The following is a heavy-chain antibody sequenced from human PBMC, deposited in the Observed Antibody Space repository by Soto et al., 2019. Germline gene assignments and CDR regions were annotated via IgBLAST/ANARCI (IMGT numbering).Heavy chain of an antibody. D-gene: IGHD3-16*01. Sequence: EVQLVESGGGLVKPGGSLRLSCAASGFTCSNDWMHWVRQAPGKGLEWVGRIKSHTDGGTTDYAAPVKGIFTISRDDSTNTLYLQMNSRKTADTAVYYCTTGGPPFRYWGQGTLVTVSS. CDR3: TTGGPPFRY. CDR2: IKSHTDGGTT. V-gene: IGHV3-15*07. J-gene: IGHJ4*02. CDR1: GFTCSNDW.